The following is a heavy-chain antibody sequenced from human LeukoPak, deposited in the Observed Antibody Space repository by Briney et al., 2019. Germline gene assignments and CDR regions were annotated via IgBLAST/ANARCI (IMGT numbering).Heavy chain of an antibody. Sequence: SETLSLTCTVSGGSISRYYWSWIRQPPGKGLEWIGYIYYSGSTNYNPSLKSRVTISVDTSKNQFSLKLSSVTAADTAVYYCARGRRDGSTLGDDAFDIWGQGTMVTVSS. CDR2: IYYSGST. J-gene: IGHJ3*02. V-gene: IGHV4-59*01. CDR3: ARGRRDGSTLGDDAFDI. D-gene: IGHD5-24*01. CDR1: GGSISRYY.